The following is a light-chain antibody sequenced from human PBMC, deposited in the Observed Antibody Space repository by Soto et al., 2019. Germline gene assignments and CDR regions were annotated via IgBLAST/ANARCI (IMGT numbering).Light chain of an antibody. Sequence: EIVLTQSPGTLSLSPGERAALSCRTSQSVSSSYLAWYQQKPGQPPRLLIYGASTRATGIPDRFSGSGSGTDFTLTISRLEPEDFAVYYCQQYGSSPRFTFGPGTKVDI. CDR1: QSVSSSY. CDR3: QQYGSSPRFT. J-gene: IGKJ3*01. CDR2: GAS. V-gene: IGKV3-20*01.